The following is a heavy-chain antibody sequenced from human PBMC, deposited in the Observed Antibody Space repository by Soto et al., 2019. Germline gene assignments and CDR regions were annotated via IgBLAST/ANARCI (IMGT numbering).Heavy chain of an antibody. D-gene: IGHD2-8*01. CDR2: INHSGST. Sequence: SETLSLTCAVYGGSFSGYYWSWIRQPPGKGLEWIGEINHSGSTNYNPSLKSRVTISVDTSKNQFSLKLSSVTAADTAVYYCARGRMSAAPYYFDYWGQGTLVTVSS. J-gene: IGHJ4*02. CDR1: GGSFSGYY. V-gene: IGHV4-34*01. CDR3: ARGRMSAAPYYFDY.